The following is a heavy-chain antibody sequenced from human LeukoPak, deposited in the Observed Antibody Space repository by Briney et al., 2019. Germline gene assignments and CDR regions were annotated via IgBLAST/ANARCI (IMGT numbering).Heavy chain of an antibody. CDR3: AKFLPTHIVVANYYFDY. J-gene: IGHJ4*02. Sequence: GGSLRLSCAASGFPFSSYAMSWVRHAPGKGLVRVSYISGSGGSTYYADSVKGRFTISRDNSKNTLYLQKNSLRAEDTAVYYCAKFLPTHIVVANYYFDYWGQGTLVTVSS. D-gene: IGHD2-21*01. CDR2: ISGSGGST. CDR1: GFPFSSYA. V-gene: IGHV3-23*01.